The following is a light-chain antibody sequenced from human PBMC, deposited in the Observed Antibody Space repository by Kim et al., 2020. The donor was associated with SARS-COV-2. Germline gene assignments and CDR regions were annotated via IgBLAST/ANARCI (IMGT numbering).Light chain of an antibody. CDR2: QDT. Sequence: SYELTQPPSVSVSPGQTATITRSGDKLGDKYVCWYQQKPGQSPILVIYQDTKRPSGIPERFSGSNSGNTATLTISGTQAMDEADYYCQAWATSTVVFGGG. CDR3: QAWATSTVV. J-gene: IGLJ2*01. CDR1: KLGDKY. V-gene: IGLV3-1*01.